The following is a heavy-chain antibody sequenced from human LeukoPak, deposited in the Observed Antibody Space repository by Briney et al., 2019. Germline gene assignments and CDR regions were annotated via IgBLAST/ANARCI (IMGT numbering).Heavy chain of an antibody. V-gene: IGHV3-15*04. CDR3: SEGLDY. Sequence: NPGGSLRLSCAASGFTVSNVWMSWVRQAPGKGVGWVGRIASAAHGGTTDYAAPGKGRFTNSSNQSKDTLYLQMNSIRTENTAVYFCSEGLDYWGQGPLVTVSS. CDR2: IASAAHGGTT. CDR1: GFTVSNVW. J-gene: IGHJ4*02.